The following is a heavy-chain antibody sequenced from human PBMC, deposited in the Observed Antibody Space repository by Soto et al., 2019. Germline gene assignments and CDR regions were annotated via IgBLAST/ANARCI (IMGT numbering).Heavy chain of an antibody. CDR2: IYSSGTT. D-gene: IGHD6-19*01. Sequence: TSETLSLTCTVSGGSISGFYWSWIRQSAGKGLEWVGRIYSSGTTNYNLSLKGRVTMSVNTSKNQFSLRLTSVTAADTAVYYCARDTAVSGSGRWFDPWGQGAQVTVSS. CDR1: GGSISGFY. J-gene: IGHJ5*02. V-gene: IGHV4-4*07. CDR3: ARDTAVSGSGRWFDP.